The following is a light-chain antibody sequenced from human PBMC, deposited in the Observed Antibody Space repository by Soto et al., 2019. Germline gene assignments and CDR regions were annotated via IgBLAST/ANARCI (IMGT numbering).Light chain of an antibody. Sequence: DIQMTQSPSSLSASLGDRLNIIFQASQNINNYLNWYQQKPGRAPKLLIYDASNLEAGVPSRFRGSGSGTDFTLTISCLQSEDFATYYCQQYENLPTFGQGTRLEIK. CDR1: QNINNY. CDR2: DAS. J-gene: IGKJ5*01. CDR3: QQYENLPT. V-gene: IGKV1-33*01.